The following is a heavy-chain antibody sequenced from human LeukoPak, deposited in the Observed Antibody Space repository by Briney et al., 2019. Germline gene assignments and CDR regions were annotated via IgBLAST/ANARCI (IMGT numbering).Heavy chain of an antibody. D-gene: IGHD2-15*01. V-gene: IGHV3-21*01. CDR2: ISSSSSYI. J-gene: IGHJ5*02. CDR1: GFTFSSYS. Sequence: GGSLRLSCAASGFTFSSYSMNWVRQAPGKGLEWVSSISSSSSYIYYADSVKGRFTISRDNAKNSLYLQMNSLRAEDTAVYYCARGVVVVVAAPELYNWFDPWGQGTLVTVSP. CDR3: ARGVVVVVAAPELYNWFDP.